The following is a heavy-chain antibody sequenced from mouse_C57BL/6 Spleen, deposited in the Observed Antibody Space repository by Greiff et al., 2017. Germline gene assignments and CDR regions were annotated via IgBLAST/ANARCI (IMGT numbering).Heavy chain of an antibody. V-gene: IGHV1-69*01. CDR1: GYTFTSYW. CDR2: IDPSDSYT. D-gene: IGHD2-4*01. CDR3: EGARDYDGFAY. Sequence: QVHVKQPGAELVMPGASVKLSCKASGYTFTSYWMHWVKQRPGQGLEWIGEIDPSDSYTNYNQKFKGKSTLTVDKSSSTAYMQLSSLTSEDSAVYYCEGARDYDGFAYWGQGTLVTVSA. J-gene: IGHJ3*01.